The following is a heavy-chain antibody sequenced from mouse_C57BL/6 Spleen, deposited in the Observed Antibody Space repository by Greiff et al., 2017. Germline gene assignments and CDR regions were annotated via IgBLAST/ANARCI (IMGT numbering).Heavy chain of an antibody. CDR3: ATLLSPSRFAY. CDR2: IDPSDSYT. CDR1: GYTFTSYW. V-gene: IGHV1-69*01. J-gene: IGHJ3*01. Sequence: QVQLKQPGAELVMPGASVKLSCKASGYTFTSYWMHWVKQRPGQGLEWIGEIDPSDSYTNYNQKFKGKSTLTVDKSSSTAYMQLSSLTSEDSAVYYCATLLSPSRFAYWGQGTLVTVSA. D-gene: IGHD1-1*01.